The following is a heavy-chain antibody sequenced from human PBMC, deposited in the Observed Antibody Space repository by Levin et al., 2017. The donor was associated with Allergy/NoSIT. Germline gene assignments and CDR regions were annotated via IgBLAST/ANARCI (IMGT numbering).Heavy chain of an antibody. Sequence: SETLSLTCTVSGGSISSSSYYWGWIRQPPGKGLEWIGNIYYSGTTYSNPSLQSRVTISVDTSENQFSLKLSSVTAADTSVYYCARSDYCGSGSYKQRDFDYWGQGTLVTVSS. J-gene: IGHJ4*02. D-gene: IGHD3-10*01. CDR2: IYYSGTT. CDR1: GGSISSSSYY. CDR3: ARSDYCGSGSYKQRDFDY. V-gene: IGHV4-39*01.